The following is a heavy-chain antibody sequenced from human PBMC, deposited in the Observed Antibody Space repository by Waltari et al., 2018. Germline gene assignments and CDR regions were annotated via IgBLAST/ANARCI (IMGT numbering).Heavy chain of an antibody. D-gene: IGHD3-9*01. J-gene: IGHJ1*01. V-gene: IGHV3-30*01. CDR1: GFTFSSYA. CDR2: ISYDGSNK. Sequence: QVQLVESGGGVVQPGRSLRLSCAASGFTFSSYAMHWVRQAPGKGLEWVAVISYDGSNKYYADSVKGRFTISRDNSKNTLYLQMNSLRAEDTAVYYCARAEDYDILTGYSSAEYFQHWGQGTLVTVSS. CDR3: ARAEDYDILTGYSSAEYFQH.